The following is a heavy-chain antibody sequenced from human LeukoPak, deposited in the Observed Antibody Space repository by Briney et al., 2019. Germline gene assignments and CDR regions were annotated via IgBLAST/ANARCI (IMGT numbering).Heavy chain of an antibody. D-gene: IGHD2-21*02. Sequence: ASVKVSCKASGYTFTTYAMHWVRQAPGQRLEWMGWINAGNGNTKYSQKFQARVTITRDTSASTAYMELSSLRSDDTAVYYCARAPIVVVTATEYFQHWGQGTLVTVSS. V-gene: IGHV1-3*01. CDR3: ARAPIVVVTATEYFQH. CDR1: GYTFTTYA. CDR2: INAGNGNT. J-gene: IGHJ1*01.